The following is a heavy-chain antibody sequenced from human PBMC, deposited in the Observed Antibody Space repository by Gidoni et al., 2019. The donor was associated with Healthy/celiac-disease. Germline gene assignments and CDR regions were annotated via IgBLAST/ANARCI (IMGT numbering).Heavy chain of an antibody. D-gene: IGHD3-22*01. CDR1: GGSFSGYY. Sequence: QVQLQQWGAGLLKPSETLSLTCAVYGGSFSGYYWSWIRQPPGKGLEWIGEINHSGSTNYNPSLKSRVTISVDTSKNQFSLKLSSVTAADTAVYYCARVRPYYYDSSGYYYPFDYWGQGTLVTVSS. CDR2: INHSGST. V-gene: IGHV4-34*01. J-gene: IGHJ4*02. CDR3: ARVRPYYYDSSGYYYPFDY.